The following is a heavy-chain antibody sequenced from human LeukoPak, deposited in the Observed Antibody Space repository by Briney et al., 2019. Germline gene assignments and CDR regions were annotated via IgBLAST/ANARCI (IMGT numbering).Heavy chain of an antibody. CDR3: AKDLEYNWNDAGY. J-gene: IGHJ4*02. D-gene: IGHD1-1*01. CDR1: GFTFSSYG. Sequence: GVSLRLSCAASGFTFSSYGMSWVRQAPGKGLEWVSAISGSGGSTYYADSVKGRFTISRDNSKNTLYLQMNSLRAEDTAVYYCAKDLEYNWNDAGYWGQGTLVTVSS. V-gene: IGHV3-23*01. CDR2: ISGSGGST.